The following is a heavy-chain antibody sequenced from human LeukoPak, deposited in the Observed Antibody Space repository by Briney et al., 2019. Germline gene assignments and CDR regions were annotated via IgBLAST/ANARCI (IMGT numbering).Heavy chain of an antibody. CDR3: AREGPTSFSDY. J-gene: IGHJ4*02. D-gene: IGHD1-1*01. CDR1: GYSISSGYY. CDR2: IYHSGST. V-gene: IGHV4-38-2*02. Sequence: SETLSLTCTVSGYSISSGYYWGWIRPPPGKGLEWIGSIYHSGSTYYNPSLKSRVTISVDTSKNQFSLKLSSVTAADTAVYYCAREGPTSFSDYWGQATLVTVSS.